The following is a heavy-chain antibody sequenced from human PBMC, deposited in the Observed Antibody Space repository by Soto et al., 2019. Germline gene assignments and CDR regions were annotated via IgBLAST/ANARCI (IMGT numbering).Heavy chain of an antibody. CDR3: AKDLRGREDY. D-gene: IGHD1-26*01. V-gene: IGHV3-74*01. Sequence: EVQLVESGGGLVQPGGSLRLSCAASGFTFSNYWMHWVRQCPGKGRVWVSRINRDGSSTDYADSVKGRFTISRDNAKNTLYLQMNNLRAEDTAVYYCAKDLRGREDYWGQGTLVTVSS. J-gene: IGHJ4*02. CDR2: INRDGSST. CDR1: GFTFSNYW.